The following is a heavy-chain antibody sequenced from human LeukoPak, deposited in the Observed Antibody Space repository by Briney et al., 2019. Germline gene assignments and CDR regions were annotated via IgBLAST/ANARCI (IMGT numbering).Heavy chain of an antibody. D-gene: IGHD6-13*01. J-gene: IGHJ5*02. CDR3: ARWIAATSHFDP. Sequence: TSETLSLTCSLSAGSISTYYWSWIRQPPGKGLEWIGYIYYSGSTYYNPSLKSRVTISVDTSKNQFSLKVTSVTAADTAVYYCARWIAATSHFDPWGRGALVTVSS. CDR2: IYYSGST. V-gene: IGHV4-59*01. CDR1: AGSISTYY.